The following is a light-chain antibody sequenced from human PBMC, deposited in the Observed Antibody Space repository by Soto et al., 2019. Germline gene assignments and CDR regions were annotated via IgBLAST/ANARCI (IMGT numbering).Light chain of an antibody. V-gene: IGLV2-14*01. CDR1: SSDVGDYNY. Sequence: QSVMTQPASVSGSPGQSITISCTGTSSDVGDYNYVSWYQQHPGKAPKVMIYDVSNRPSGVSNRFSGSKSGNTASLTISGLQAEDEADYYCSSYTSSSTLVFGTGTKVTVV. CDR3: SSYTSSSTLV. CDR2: DVS. J-gene: IGLJ1*01.